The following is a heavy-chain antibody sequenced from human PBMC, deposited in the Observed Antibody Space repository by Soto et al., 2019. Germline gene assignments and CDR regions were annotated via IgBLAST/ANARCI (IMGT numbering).Heavy chain of an antibody. CDR3: AKSGIAAAGTDYYYGMDV. CDR1: GFTFSSYG. V-gene: IGHV3-30*18. D-gene: IGHD6-13*01. Sequence: QVQLVESGGGVVQPGRSLRLSCAASGFTFSSYGMHWVRQAPGKGLEWVAVISYDGSNKYYADSVKGRFTISRDNSKNTLYLQMNSLRAEDTAVYYCAKSGIAAAGTDYYYGMDVWGQGTTVTVSS. CDR2: ISYDGSNK. J-gene: IGHJ6*02.